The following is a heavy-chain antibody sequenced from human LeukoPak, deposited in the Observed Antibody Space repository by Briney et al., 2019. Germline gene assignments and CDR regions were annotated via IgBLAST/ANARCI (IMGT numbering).Heavy chain of an antibody. CDR2: IIPIFGTA. D-gene: IGHD1-26*01. CDR1: GGTFSSYA. Sequence: GASVKVSCKASGGTFSSYAISWVRQAPGQGLDWMGGIIPIFGTANYAQKFQGRVTITADKSTSTAYMELSSLRSEDTAVYFCARDVSGGASTGHFYWGQGTLVTVSS. CDR3: ARDVSGGASTGHFY. V-gene: IGHV1-69*06. J-gene: IGHJ4*02.